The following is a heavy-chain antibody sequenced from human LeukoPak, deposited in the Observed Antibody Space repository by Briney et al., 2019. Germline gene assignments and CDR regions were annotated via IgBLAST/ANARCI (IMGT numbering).Heavy chain of an antibody. V-gene: IGHV3-21*01. CDR2: ISSSSSYI. D-gene: IGHD3-3*01. CDR3: ARDLPVAQYYDFWSGPPGGNYYYMDV. CDR1: GFTFSSYS. J-gene: IGHJ6*03. Sequence: GGSLRLSCAASGFTFSSYSMNWVRQAPGKGLEWVSSISSSSSYIYYADSVKGRFTISRDNAKNSLYLQMNSLRAEDTAVYYCARDLPVAQYYDFWSGPPGGNYYYMDVWGKGTTVTVSS.